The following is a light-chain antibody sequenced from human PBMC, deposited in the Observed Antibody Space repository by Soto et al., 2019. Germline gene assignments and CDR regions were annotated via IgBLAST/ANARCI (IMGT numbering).Light chain of an antibody. CDR2: DAS. CDR1: QSVSSF. Sequence: EIVLTQSPATLSLSPGERATLSSRASQSVSSFLAWYQQKPGQAPRLLIYDASNRATGIPARFSGSGSGTEFPFAISSLEAEDVAVYYCHHRSNWPLTFGGGTKVEIK. V-gene: IGKV3-11*01. J-gene: IGKJ4*01. CDR3: HHRSNWPLT.